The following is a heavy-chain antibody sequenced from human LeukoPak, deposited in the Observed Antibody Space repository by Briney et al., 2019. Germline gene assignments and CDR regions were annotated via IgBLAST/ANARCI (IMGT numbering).Heavy chain of an antibody. Sequence: ASVKVSCKASGYTFTSYYMHWVRQAPGQGLEWMGIINPSGGSTSYAQKFQGRVTMTRDTSTSTAYMELRSLRSDDTAVYYCAMTSGAIHYWGQGTLVTVSS. J-gene: IGHJ4*02. CDR2: INPSGGST. CDR3: AMTSGAIHY. D-gene: IGHD1-26*01. V-gene: IGHV1-46*01. CDR1: GYTFTSYY.